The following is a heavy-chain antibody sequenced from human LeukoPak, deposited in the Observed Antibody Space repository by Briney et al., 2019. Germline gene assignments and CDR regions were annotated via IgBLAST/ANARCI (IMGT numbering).Heavy chain of an antibody. CDR1: GFTFSDAW. V-gene: IGHV3-15*01. Sequence: GGSLRLSCAASGFTFSDAWLSWVRQAPGKGPEWVGRIKFSADGSATDYAAPVKGRFTVARDDSKDTLFLQMNSLRTEDTAVYYCSLRYCSGTDCPGYWGQETLVTVSS. CDR2: IKFSADGSAT. J-gene: IGHJ4*02. CDR3: SLRYCSGTDCPGY. D-gene: IGHD2-8*02.